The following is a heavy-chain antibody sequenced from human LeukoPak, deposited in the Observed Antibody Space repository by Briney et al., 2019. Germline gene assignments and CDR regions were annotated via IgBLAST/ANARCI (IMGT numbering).Heavy chain of an antibody. V-gene: IGHV3-9*01. CDR2: ISWNSGSI. CDR3: AKDGSRSSWYDVRGFDY. J-gene: IGHJ4*02. CDR1: GFTFADYA. Sequence: PGGSLRLSCAASGFTFADYAMHWVRQAPGKGLEWVSGISWNSGSIGYADSVKGRFTISRDNAKNSLYLQMNSLRAEDTALYYCAKDGSRSSWYDVRGFDYWGQGTLVTVSS. D-gene: IGHD6-13*01.